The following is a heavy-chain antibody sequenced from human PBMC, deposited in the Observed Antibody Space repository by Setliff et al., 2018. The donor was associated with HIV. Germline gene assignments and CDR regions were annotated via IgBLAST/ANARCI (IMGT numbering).Heavy chain of an antibody. D-gene: IGHD6-19*01. CDR1: GFTFSSYC. J-gene: IGHJ4*02. Sequence: PGGSLRLSCVASGFTFSSYCMEWFRQAPGKGLEWVSVIQSDGSRTSYSDSVRGRFTISRDNSKNTLFLEMSSLSADDTAIYYCAKLPHSSAWYSPFYYFEYWGQGTLVTVSS. CDR2: IQSDGSRT. V-gene: IGHV3-23*03. CDR3: AKLPHSSAWYSPFYYFEY.